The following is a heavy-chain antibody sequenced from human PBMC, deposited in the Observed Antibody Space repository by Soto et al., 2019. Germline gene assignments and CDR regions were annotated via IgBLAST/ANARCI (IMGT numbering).Heavy chain of an antibody. J-gene: IGHJ5*02. Sequence: SETLSLTCTVSGGSISSGGYYWSCIRQHPGKGLEWIGYIYYSGSTYYNPSLKSRVTISVDTSKNQFSLKLSSVTAADTAVYYCARTRRGSFDPWGQGTLVTVSS. D-gene: IGHD3-10*01. V-gene: IGHV4-31*03. CDR2: IYYSGST. CDR1: GGSISSGGYY. CDR3: ARTRRGSFDP.